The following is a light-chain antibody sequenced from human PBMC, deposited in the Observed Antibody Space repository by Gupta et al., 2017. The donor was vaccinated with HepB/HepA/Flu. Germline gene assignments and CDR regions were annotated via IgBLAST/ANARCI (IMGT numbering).Light chain of an antibody. Sequence: QSVLTPPPSASGTTGQRVTISCSGSSSNIGSNYVNWYQQLPGTAPKLLIYGNNQRPSVVPDRFSGSKSVTSASLAISGLRSEDEADYHCAAWYDSLSGPVFGGGTKLTVL. CDR2: GNN. J-gene: IGLJ2*01. CDR1: SSNIGSNY. V-gene: IGLV1-47*01. CDR3: AAWYDSLSGPV.